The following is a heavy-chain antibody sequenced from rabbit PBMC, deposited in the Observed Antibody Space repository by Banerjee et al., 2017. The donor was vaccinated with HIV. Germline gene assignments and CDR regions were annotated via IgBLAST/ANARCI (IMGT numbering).Heavy chain of an antibody. V-gene: IGHV1S45*01. CDR1: GFSFSSSYW. CDR3: ASAYSSSRHALRL. D-gene: IGHD1-1*01. J-gene: IGHJ4*01. Sequence: QEQLEESGGDLVKPEGSLTLTCTASGFSFSSSYWICWVRQAPGKGLEWIACIYAGSSGSTYYASWAKGRFTISETSSTTVTLQMTSLTAADTATYFCASAYSSSRHALRLWGPGTLVTVS. CDR2: IYAGSSGST.